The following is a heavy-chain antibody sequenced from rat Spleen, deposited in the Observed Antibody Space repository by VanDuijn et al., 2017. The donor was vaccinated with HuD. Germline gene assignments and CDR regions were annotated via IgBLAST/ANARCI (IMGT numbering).Heavy chain of an antibody. CDR1: GFSLRNYG. CDR3: TRMRHYFDN. Sequence: QVQLKESGPGLVQPSQTLSLTCTVSGFSLRNYGVIWVRQPPGKGLEWMGVIWGDGSTDYNSALKSRLSISRDTSKNQVFLKMNSLRSEDTATYYCTRMRHYFDNWGQGVMVAVSS. V-gene: IGHV2-13*01. J-gene: IGHJ2*01. CDR2: IWGDGST.